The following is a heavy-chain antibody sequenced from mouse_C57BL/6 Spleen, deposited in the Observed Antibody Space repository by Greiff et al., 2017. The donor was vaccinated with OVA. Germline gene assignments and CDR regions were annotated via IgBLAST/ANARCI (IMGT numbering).Heavy chain of an antibody. D-gene: IGHD3-2*01. Sequence: VQRVESGPGLVAPSQSLTITCTVSGFSLTSYGVDWVRQSPGKGLEWLGVIWGVGSTNYNSPLKYRLSNSKDNSKSQVILKMHSRQTDDTAMYYCARRHEVYAMDYWGQGTSVTVSS. CDR3: ARRHEVYAMDY. CDR2: IWGVGST. CDR1: GFSLTSYG. J-gene: IGHJ4*01. V-gene: IGHV2-6*01.